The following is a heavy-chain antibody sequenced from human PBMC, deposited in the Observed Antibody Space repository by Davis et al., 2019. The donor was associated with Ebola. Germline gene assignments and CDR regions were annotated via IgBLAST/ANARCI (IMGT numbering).Heavy chain of an antibody. CDR3: ARRINVVQGVIWWFDP. J-gene: IGHJ5*02. Sequence: ASVKVSCKASGYSFTTSDINWVRQASGQGLEWMGWISPNSGGTNYAQKFQGRVTMTRDTSISTAYMELSRLRSDDTAVYYCARRINVVQGVIWWFDPWGQGTLVTVSS. CDR2: ISPNSGGT. CDR1: GYSFTTSD. V-gene: IGHV1-2*02. D-gene: IGHD3-10*01.